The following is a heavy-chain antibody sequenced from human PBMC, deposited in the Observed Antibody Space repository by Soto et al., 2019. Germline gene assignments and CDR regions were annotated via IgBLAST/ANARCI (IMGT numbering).Heavy chain of an antibody. D-gene: IGHD3-10*01. CDR1: GGSISSYY. CDR2: IYYSGST. Sequence: SETLSLTCTVSGGSISSYYWSWIRQPPGKGLEWIGYIYYSGSTNYNPSLKSRVTISVDTSKNQFSLKLSSVTAADTAVYYCARDNGSGSQNYYYYGMDVWGQGTTVTVSS. CDR3: ARDNGSGSQNYYYYGMDV. V-gene: IGHV4-59*01. J-gene: IGHJ6*02.